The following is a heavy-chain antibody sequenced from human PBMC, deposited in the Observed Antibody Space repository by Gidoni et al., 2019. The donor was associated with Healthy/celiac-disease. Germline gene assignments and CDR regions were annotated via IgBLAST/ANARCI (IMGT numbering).Heavy chain of an antibody. V-gene: IGHV3-64D*09. D-gene: IGHD6-19*01. CDR1: GFTFSSKA. CDR3: VKEVASHSSGWLVYFDY. J-gene: IGHJ4*02. Sequence: EVQLVESGGGLVQPGGSLRLSCSASGFTFSSKAMHWVRQAPGKGLEYVSAISSNGGSTYYADSVKGRFTISRDNSKNTLYLQMSSLRAEDTAVYYCVKEVASHSSGWLVYFDYWGQGTLVTVSS. CDR2: ISSNGGST.